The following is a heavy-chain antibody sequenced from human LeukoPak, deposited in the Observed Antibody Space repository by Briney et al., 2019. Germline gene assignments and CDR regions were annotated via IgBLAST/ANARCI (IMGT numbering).Heavy chain of an antibody. D-gene: IGHD3-3*01. J-gene: IGHJ4*02. CDR2: IKGDGIST. CDR3: AKDHYWSIDY. CDR1: GFDFSSNW. V-gene: IGHV3-74*01. Sequence: GGSLRLSCAASGFDFSSNWMHWVRHAPGLGLVWVSRIKGDGISTNYADSVKGRFTISRDIAKNTLYLQMNSLRAEDTGVYYCAKDHYWSIDYWGRGTLVTVSS.